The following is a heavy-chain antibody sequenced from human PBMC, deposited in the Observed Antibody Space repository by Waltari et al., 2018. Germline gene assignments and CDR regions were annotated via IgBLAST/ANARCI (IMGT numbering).Heavy chain of an antibody. CDR3: ARGVTVAGPGNLDN. J-gene: IGHJ4*02. Sequence: QVQLQESGPGLVKPSETLSLTCTVPGGSISSYYWSWIRPPPWKGLEWIGYMYYSGSSGRTYYSPSLRNRVTISVDTSKNQFSLRLSSVTAADTAVYYCARGVTVAGPGNLDNWGQGTLVTVSS. CDR1: GGSISSYY. CDR2: MYYSGSSGRT. D-gene: IGHD6-19*01. V-gene: IGHV4-59*01.